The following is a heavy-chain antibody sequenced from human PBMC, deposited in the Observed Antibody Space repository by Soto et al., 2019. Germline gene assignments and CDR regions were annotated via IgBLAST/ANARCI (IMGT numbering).Heavy chain of an antibody. CDR1: GNTFTNFG. Sequence: ASVKVSCKASGNTFTNFGVTWVRQAPGQGLEWMGCISAYTDDPNYAQNFQGRVTMTIDTSTSTAYLDLRSLTSDDTAVYYCARVIPGAEAWFDPWGQGTLVTVSS. V-gene: IGHV1-18*01. CDR3: ARVIPGAEAWFDP. J-gene: IGHJ5*02. D-gene: IGHD2-2*01. CDR2: ISAYTDDP.